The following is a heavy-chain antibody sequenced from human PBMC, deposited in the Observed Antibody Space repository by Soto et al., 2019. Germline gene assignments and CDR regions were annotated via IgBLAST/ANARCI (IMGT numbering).Heavy chain of an antibody. CDR3: ARDKALRFDP. CDR1: GGSISSYY. Sequence: PSETLSLTCTVSGGSISSYYWSWIRQPPGKGLEWIGYIYYSGSTNYNPSLKSRVTISVDTSKNQFSLKLSSVTAADTAVYYCARDKALRFDPWGQGTLVTVS. J-gene: IGHJ5*02. V-gene: IGHV4-59*01. CDR2: IYYSGST.